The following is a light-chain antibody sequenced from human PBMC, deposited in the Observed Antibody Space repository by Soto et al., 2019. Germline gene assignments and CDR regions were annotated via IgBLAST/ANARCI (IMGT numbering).Light chain of an antibody. CDR2: GAS. J-gene: IGKJ3*01. CDR3: QQYGGSPGFT. CDR1: QTACSNC. V-gene: IGKV3-20*01. Sequence: EIVLTQSPGTLSLSPGERATLSCRASQTACSNCLAWYQQKPGQAPRLLISGASNRATGIPDRFSGSGSGTDFNLTISRLEPEDFAVYYCQQYGGSPGFTFGPGTRVDIK.